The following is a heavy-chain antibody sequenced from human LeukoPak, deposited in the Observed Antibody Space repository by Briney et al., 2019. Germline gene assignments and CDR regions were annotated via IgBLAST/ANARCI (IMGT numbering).Heavy chain of an antibody. J-gene: IGHJ4*02. D-gene: IGHD6-25*01. CDR3: ARDSSGYGDFDY. CDR2: IYYSGRT. CDR1: GGSISSGGYY. V-gene: IGHV4-31*03. Sequence: SQTLSLTCTVSGGSISSGGYYWSWLRQDPGKGLEWIGYIYYSGRTYYNPSLKSRVTISVDTSQNQFSLKLSTVTAADTAVYYCARDSSGYGDFDYWGQGTLVTVSS.